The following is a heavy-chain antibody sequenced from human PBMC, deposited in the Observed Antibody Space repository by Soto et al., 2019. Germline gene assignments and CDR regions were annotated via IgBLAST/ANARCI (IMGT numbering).Heavy chain of an antibody. CDR1: SGSISSSNW. Sequence: PSETLSLTCAVSSGSISSSNWWSWVRQPPGKGLEWIGEIYHSGSTNYNPSLKSRVTISVDKSKNQFSLKLSSVTAADTAVYYCARGPDYGDYIYYYYMDVWGKGTTVTSP. D-gene: IGHD4-17*01. V-gene: IGHV4-4*02. CDR2: IYHSGST. CDR3: ARGPDYGDYIYYYYMDV. J-gene: IGHJ6*03.